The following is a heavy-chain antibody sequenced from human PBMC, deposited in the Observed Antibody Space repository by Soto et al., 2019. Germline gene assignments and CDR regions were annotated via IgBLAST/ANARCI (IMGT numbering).Heavy chain of an antibody. Sequence: PGGALRLSCAASGFPFSEYGMTWVRQAPGRGLEWVSAMTGRGGSIHYAESVRGRFIISRDNSKNTLYLQMDRLRAGDTAVYYCETGVMYSTNGLDVWGQGTTVPVS. CDR1: GFPFSEYG. CDR2: MTGRGGSI. CDR3: ETGVMYSTNGLDV. J-gene: IGHJ6*02. D-gene: IGHD2-15*01. V-gene: IGHV3-23*01.